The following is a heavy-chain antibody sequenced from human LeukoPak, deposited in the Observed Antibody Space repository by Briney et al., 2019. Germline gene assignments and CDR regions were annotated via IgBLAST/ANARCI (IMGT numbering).Heavy chain of an antibody. V-gene: IGHV1-8*01. Sequence: ASVKVSCKASGYTFTSYDINWVRQATGQGLEWMGWMNPNSGNTGYAQKFQVRVTMTRNTSISTAYMELSSLRSEDTAVYYCARDYPLYYYDSSGYYGLIYYYYYGMDVWGQGTTVTVSS. CDR1: GYTFTSYD. CDR3: ARDYPLYYYDSSGYYGLIYYYYYGMDV. J-gene: IGHJ6*02. D-gene: IGHD3-22*01. CDR2: MNPNSGNT.